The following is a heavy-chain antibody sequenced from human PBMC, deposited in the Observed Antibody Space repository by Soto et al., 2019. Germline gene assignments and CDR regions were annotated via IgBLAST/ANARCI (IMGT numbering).Heavy chain of an antibody. CDR1: VGTLNTYT. D-gene: IGHD3-22*01. V-gene: IGHV1-69*06. J-gene: IGHJ4*02. Sequence: QGQLVQSGAEVKKPGASVKVSCAASVGTLNTYTINWVRQAPGRGLEWVGQIVPRYDSVNYAENDQDRVTIAVDKSTNTAYMELTRLRSEDTALNIGARWRSYSGSYCFDYWGQGPLVTVAS. CDR3: ARWRSYSGSYCFDY. CDR2: IVPRYDSV.